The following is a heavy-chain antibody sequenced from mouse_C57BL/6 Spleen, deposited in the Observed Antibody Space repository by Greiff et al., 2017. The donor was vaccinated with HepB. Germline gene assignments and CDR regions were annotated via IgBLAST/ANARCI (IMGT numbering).Heavy chain of an antibody. V-gene: IGHV1-50*01. CDR1: GYTFTSYW. D-gene: IGHD1-1*01. CDR2: IDPSDSYT. CDR3: ARDYYGSSPLGD. Sequence: QVQLQQPGAELVKPGASVKLSCKASGYTFTSYWMQWVKQRPGQGLEWIGEIDPSDSYTNYNQKFKGKATLTVDTSSSTAYMQLSSLTSEDSAVYYCARDYYGSSPLGDWGQGTTLTVSS. J-gene: IGHJ2*01.